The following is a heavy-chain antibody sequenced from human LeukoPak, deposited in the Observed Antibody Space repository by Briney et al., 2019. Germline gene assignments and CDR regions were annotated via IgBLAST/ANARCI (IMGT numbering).Heavy chain of an antibody. CDR2: ISGSGGST. D-gene: IGHD6-19*01. V-gene: IGHV3-23*01. Sequence: GGSLRLSCAASGFTFSSYAMSWVRQAPGKGLEWVSAISGSGGSTYYADSVKGRFTISRDNSKNTLYLQMSSLRAEDTAVYYCVKSEGYSSGWYVFYFDYWGQGTLVTVSS. CDR1: GFTFSSYA. CDR3: VKSEGYSSGWYVFYFDY. J-gene: IGHJ4*02.